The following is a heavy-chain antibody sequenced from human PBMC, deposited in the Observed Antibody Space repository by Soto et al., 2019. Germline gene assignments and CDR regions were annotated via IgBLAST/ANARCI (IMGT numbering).Heavy chain of an antibody. CDR3: AKDSTSYNGVYDPFDI. V-gene: IGHV3-23*01. J-gene: IGHJ3*02. CDR2: IGGTAVST. Sequence: GGSLRLSCAASGFTFGSYAMSWVRQAPGKGLEWVAVIGGTAVSTDCADSLKGRCTVSRDNSKNTVYLQLDSLRDDDTAIYYCAKDSTSYNGVYDPFDIWGQGTMVTVSS. CDR1: GFTFGSYA. D-gene: IGHD1-1*01.